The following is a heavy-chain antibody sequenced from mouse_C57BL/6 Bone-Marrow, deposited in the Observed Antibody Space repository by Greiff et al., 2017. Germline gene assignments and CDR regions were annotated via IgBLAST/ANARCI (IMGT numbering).Heavy chain of an antibody. D-gene: IGHD2-4*01. Sequence: VQLQQPGAELVRPGSSVKLSCKASGYTFTSYWMHWVKQRPIQGLEWIGNIDPSDSETHYNQKFKDKATLTVDKSSSTAYMQLSSLTSEDSAVYYCALYDYDGAWFAYWGQGTLVTVSA. CDR3: ALYDYDGAWFAY. CDR1: GYTFTSYW. J-gene: IGHJ3*01. CDR2: IDPSDSET. V-gene: IGHV1-52*01.